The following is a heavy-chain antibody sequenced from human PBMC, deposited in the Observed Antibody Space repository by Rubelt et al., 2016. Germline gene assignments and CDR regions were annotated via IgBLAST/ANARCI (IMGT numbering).Heavy chain of an antibody. Sequence: QVQLQESGPGLVKPSETLSLTCTVSGGSISSYYWSWIRQPPGKGLEWIGYIYYSGSTYYSPSLRSRVTISVDTAKNQFSLKLSSVTAADTAVYYCARVTNAEGNYYYYYMDVWGKGTTVTVSS. CDR3: ARVTNAEGNYYYYYMDV. D-gene: IGHD2-21*02. CDR1: GGSISSYY. V-gene: IGHV4-59*01. CDR2: IYYSGST. J-gene: IGHJ6*03.